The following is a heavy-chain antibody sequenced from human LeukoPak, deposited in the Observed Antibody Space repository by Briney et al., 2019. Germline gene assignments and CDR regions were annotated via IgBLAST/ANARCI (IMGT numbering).Heavy chain of an antibody. CDR1: GFTFSSSA. V-gene: IGHV3-30*02. Sequence: PGGSLRLSCGASGFTFSSSALHWVRQGPGKGLEWVAYIAHHGNNKYYADSVKGRFTISRDNSKGSLYLQMDSLRADDTAVYYCANAGSWSCNDWVQGTLVRVSS. CDR3: ANAGSWSCND. CDR2: IAHHGNNK. J-gene: IGHJ4*02. D-gene: IGHD3-10*01.